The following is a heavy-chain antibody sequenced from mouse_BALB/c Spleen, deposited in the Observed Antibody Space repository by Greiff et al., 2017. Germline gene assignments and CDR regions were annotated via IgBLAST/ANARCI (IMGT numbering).Heavy chain of an antibody. CDR2: ISYSGST. D-gene: IGHD1-1*01. CDR3: ANGNYWYFDV. V-gene: IGHV3-2*02. Sequence: EVKLVESGPGLVKPSQSLSLTCTVTGYSITSDYAWNWIRQFPGNKLEWMGYISYSGSTSYNPSLKSRISITRDTSKNQFFLQLNSVTTEDTATYYCANGNYWYFDVWGAGTTVTVSS. J-gene: IGHJ1*01. CDR1: GYSITSDYA.